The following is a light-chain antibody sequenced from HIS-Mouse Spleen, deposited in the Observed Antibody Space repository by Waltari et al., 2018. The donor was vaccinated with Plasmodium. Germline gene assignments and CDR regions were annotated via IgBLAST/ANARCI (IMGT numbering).Light chain of an antibody. J-gene: IGKJ1*01. V-gene: IGKV1-39*01. CDR3: QQSYSTWT. Sequence: DLHMTQSQSSLSASVGDRVTITCRASQSISNYLNWYQQKPGKAPKFLIYAASALQSGVPSRFSGSGSGTDFTLTISSLQPEDFATYYCQQSYSTWTFGQGTKVEIK. CDR1: QSISNY. CDR2: AAS.